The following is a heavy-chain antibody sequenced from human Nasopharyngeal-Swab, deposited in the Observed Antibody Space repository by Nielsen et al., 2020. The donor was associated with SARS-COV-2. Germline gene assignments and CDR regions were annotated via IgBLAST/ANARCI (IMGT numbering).Heavy chain of an antibody. J-gene: IGHJ4*02. Sequence: ASVTVSSNASGYTSTGYYMHWVRQAPGKGLEWMGWINPNSGGTNYAQKFQGRVTMTRDTSISTAYMELSRLRSDDTAVYYCARESIAAAGRDFDYWGQGTLVTVSS. CDR2: INPNSGGT. CDR1: GYTSTGYY. D-gene: IGHD6-13*01. CDR3: ARESIAAAGRDFDY. V-gene: IGHV1-2*02.